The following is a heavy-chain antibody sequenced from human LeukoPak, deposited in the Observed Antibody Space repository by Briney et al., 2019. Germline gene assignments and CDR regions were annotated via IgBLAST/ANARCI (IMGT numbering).Heavy chain of an antibody. CDR1: GGSISSYY. Sequence: SETLSLTCTVSGGSISSYYWSWIRQPPGKGLEWIGYIFYSGSTNYNPSLKSRVTISLDTPKNQFSLKLSSVTAADTAVYYRARLAAAGTAAIDYWGQGTLVTVSS. J-gene: IGHJ4*02. CDR3: ARLAAAGTAAIDY. D-gene: IGHD6-13*01. CDR2: IFYSGST. V-gene: IGHV4-59*01.